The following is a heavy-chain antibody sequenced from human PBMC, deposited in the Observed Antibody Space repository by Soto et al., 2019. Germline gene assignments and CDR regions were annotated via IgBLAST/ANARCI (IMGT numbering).Heavy chain of an antibody. CDR1: GYSFTSYW. V-gene: IGHV5-51*01. J-gene: IGHJ6*02. CDR3: ARQVVPAAITSYYYYGMDV. D-gene: IGHD2-2*01. Sequence: GESLKISCKGSGYSFTSYWIGWVRQMPGKGLEWMGIIYPGDSDTRYSPSFQGQVTISADKSISTAYLQWSSLKASDTAMYYCARQVVPAAITSYYYYGMDVWGQGTTVTVS. CDR2: IYPGDSDT.